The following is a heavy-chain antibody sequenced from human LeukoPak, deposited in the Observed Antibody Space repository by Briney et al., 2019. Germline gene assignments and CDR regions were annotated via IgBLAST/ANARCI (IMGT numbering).Heavy chain of an antibody. CDR1: GFTFDDYA. D-gene: IGHD3-22*01. CDR3: ARGLYYYDSSGYLYY. Sequence: GRSLRLSCAASGFTFDDYAMHWVRQAPGKGLEWVSGISWNSGSIGYADSVKGRFTISRDNSKNTLYLQMNSLRAEDTAVYYCARGLYYYDSSGYLYYWGQGTLVTVSS. J-gene: IGHJ4*02. V-gene: IGHV3-9*01. CDR2: ISWNSGSI.